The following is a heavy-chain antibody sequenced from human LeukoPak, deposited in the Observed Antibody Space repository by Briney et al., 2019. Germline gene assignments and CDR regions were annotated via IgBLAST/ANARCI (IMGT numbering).Heavy chain of an antibody. D-gene: IGHD3-10*01. V-gene: IGHV3-23*01. J-gene: IGHJ4*02. CDR1: GFTFSTYN. CDR3: AKGVLSAHLDY. Sequence: PGGSLRLSCVASGFTFSTYNMNWVRQAPGKGLEWVSGISGSGGGTYYADSVKGRFTISRDNSKNTLYLQMNSLRAEDTAVYYCAKGVLSAHLDYWGQGTLVTVSS. CDR2: ISGSGGGT.